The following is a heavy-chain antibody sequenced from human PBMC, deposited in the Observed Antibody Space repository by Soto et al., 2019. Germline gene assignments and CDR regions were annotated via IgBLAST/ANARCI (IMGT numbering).Heavy chain of an antibody. J-gene: IGHJ4*02. CDR2: IYYSGST. Sequence: SETLSLTCAVYGGSFSGYYWSWIRQHPGKGLEWIGYIYYSGSTYYNPSLKSRVTISVDTSKNQFSLKLSSVTAADTAVYYCARVRITMIVVFDYWGQGTLVTVSS. V-gene: IGHV4-31*11. CDR3: ARVRITMIVVFDY. CDR1: GGSFSGYY. D-gene: IGHD3-22*01.